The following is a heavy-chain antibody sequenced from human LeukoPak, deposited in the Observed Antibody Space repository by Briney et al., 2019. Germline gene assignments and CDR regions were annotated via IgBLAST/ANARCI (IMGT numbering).Heavy chain of an antibody. CDR1: GYTFTSYD. Sequence: EASVKVSCKASGYTFTSYDINWVRQATGQGLEWMGWMNPNSGNTGYAQKFQGRVTMTRNTSISTAYMGLSSLRSEDTAVYYCARGKLLWFGELCSYWGQGTLVTVSS. V-gene: IGHV1-8*01. CDR2: MNPNSGNT. CDR3: ARGKLLWFGELCSY. D-gene: IGHD3-10*01. J-gene: IGHJ4*02.